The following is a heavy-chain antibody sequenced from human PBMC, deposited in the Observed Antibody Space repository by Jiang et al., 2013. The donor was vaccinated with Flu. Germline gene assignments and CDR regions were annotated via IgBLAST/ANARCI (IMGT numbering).Heavy chain of an antibody. Sequence: KPTQTLTLTCTVSGFSLSNVRMGVSWIRQPPGKALEWLAHIFSDDGKSYSTSLKSRLTISKDTSKSQVVLTMTNMDPVDTATYYCARVPSYYYDSSGYLSLSWFDPWGLGTLVTVSS. D-gene: IGHD3-22*01. V-gene: IGHV2-26*01. CDR2: IFSDDGK. CDR3: ARVPSYYYDSSGYLSLSWFDP. CDR1: GFSLSNVRMG. J-gene: IGHJ5*02.